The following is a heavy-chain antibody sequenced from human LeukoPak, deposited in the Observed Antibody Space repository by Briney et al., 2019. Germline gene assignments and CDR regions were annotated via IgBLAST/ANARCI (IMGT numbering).Heavy chain of an antibody. CDR2: INPNSGGT. V-gene: IGHV1-2*02. Sequence: GASVKVSCKASGYTFTGYYMHWVRQAPGQGLEWMEWINPNSGGTNYAQKFQGRVTMTRDTSISTAYMELSRLRSDDTAVYYCARDPWYCSGGSCYSLKNRYYFDYWGQGTLVTVSS. CDR1: GYTFTGYY. D-gene: IGHD2-15*01. J-gene: IGHJ4*02. CDR3: ARDPWYCSGGSCYSLKNRYYFDY.